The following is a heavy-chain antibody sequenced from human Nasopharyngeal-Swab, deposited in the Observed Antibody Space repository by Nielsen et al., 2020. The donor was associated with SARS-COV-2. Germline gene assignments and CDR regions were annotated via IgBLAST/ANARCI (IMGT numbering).Heavy chain of an antibody. V-gene: IGHV3-48*01. CDR3: ARDKSEVTIFGVVIRYLDY. Sequence: GESLKISCAASGFTFSSYSMNWVRQAPGKGLEWFSFIIIIISLYYADSLKGRFTISRDNAKNSLYLQMNSLRAEDTAVYYCARDKSEVTIFGVVIRYLDYWGQGTLVTVSS. CDR1: GFTFSSYS. D-gene: IGHD3-3*01. J-gene: IGHJ4*02. CDR2: IIIIISL.